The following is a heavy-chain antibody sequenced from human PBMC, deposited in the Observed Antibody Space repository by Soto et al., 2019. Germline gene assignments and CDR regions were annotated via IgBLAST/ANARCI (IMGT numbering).Heavy chain of an antibody. J-gene: IGHJ5*02. CDR2: ISAHHGDT. Sequence: QVRLVQSGSEVKKPGASVKVSCKASGYTFTSYGFSWVRQAPGQGLEWVGWISAHHGDTNYAQKFQGRVTMTTDTSTSTAYMELRSLRSYDTAVYYCARDTMVTSIWFDTWGQGTLVTVSS. CDR1: GYTFTSYG. D-gene: IGHD4-17*01. CDR3: ARDTMVTSIWFDT. V-gene: IGHV1-18*01.